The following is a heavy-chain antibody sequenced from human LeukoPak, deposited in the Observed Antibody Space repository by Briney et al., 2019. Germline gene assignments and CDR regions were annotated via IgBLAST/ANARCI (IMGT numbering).Heavy chain of an antibody. D-gene: IGHD6-13*01. V-gene: IGHV1-2*02. CDR3: ARDRGSSSSYNWFDP. J-gene: IGHJ5*02. Sequence: ASVKVSCKASGYTFTGYYMHWVRQAPGQGLEWMGWINPNSGGTNYAQKFQGRVTMTRDTSISTAYMELSRLRSDDTAVYYCARDRGSSSSYNWFDPWGQGTLVTVSS. CDR2: INPNSGGT. CDR1: GYTFTGYY.